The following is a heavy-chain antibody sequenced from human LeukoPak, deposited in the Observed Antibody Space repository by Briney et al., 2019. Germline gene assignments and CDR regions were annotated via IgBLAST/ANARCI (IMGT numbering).Heavy chain of an antibody. Sequence: SETLSLTCAVSGGSISSGGYSWSWIRQPPGKGLEWIGEINHSGSTNYNPSLKSRVTISVDTSKNQFSLKLSSVTAADTAVYYCARVLMADDFWSGYFHLSAFDIWGQGTMVTVSS. CDR2: INHSGST. CDR3: ARVLMADDFWSGYFHLSAFDI. CDR1: GGSISSGGYS. V-gene: IGHV4-34*01. J-gene: IGHJ3*02. D-gene: IGHD3-3*01.